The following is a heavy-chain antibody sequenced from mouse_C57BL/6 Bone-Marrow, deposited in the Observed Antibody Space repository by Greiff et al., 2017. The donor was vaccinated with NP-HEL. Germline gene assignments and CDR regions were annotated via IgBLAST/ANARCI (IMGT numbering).Heavy chain of an antibody. D-gene: IGHD2-10*01. CDR3: ARQTSPPTMVTTAFDY. CDR2: INSDGGST. Sequence: EVMLVESGGGLVQPGESLKLSCESNEYEFPSHDMSWVRKTPEKRLELVAAINSDGGSTYYPDTMERRFIISRDNTKKTLYLQMSSLRSEDTALYYCARQTSPPTMVTTAFDYWGQGTTLTVSS. V-gene: IGHV5-2*01. CDR1: EYEFPSHD. J-gene: IGHJ2*01.